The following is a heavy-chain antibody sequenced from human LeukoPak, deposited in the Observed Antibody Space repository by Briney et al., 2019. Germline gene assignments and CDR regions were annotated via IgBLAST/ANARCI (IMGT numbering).Heavy chain of an antibody. D-gene: IGHD3-3*01. J-gene: IGHJ4*02. CDR1: GGSFSGYY. CDR2: MNHVGST. V-gene: IGHV4-34*01. CDR3: TRGLSFRSGYFDN. Sequence: SETLSLTCAVYGGSFSGYYWSWVRQPQGKGLEWIGEMNHVGSTNYNPSLKSRVTISVDTSKNQFSLKLSSVTAADTAVYYCTRGLSFRSGYFDNWGQGTLVTVSS.